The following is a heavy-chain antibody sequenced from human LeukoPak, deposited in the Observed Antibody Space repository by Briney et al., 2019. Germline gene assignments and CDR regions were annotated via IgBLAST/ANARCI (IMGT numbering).Heavy chain of an antibody. D-gene: IGHD5-24*01. CDR2: VDPEDGET. V-gene: IGHV1-69-2*01. CDR1: GYTFTDYY. Sequence: ASVKVSCKVSGYTFTDYYMHWVQQAPGKGLEWMGLVDPEDGETIYAEKFQGRVTITADTSTDTAYMELSSLRSEDTAVYYCATGSVEMATNTLDYWGQGTLVSISP. CDR3: ATGSVEMATNTLDY. J-gene: IGHJ4*02.